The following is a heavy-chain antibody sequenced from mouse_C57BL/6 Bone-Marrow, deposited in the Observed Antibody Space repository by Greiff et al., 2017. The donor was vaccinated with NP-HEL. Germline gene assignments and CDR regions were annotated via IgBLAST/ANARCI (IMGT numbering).Heavy chain of an antibody. Sequence: QVHVKQSGAELVRPGASVKLSCKASGYTFTDYYINWVKQRPGQGLEWIARIYPGSGNTYYNEKFKGKATLTAEKSSSTAYMQLSSLTSEDSAVYFCARGGVTRNYWGQGTTLTVSS. D-gene: IGHD2-2*01. CDR1: GYTFTDYY. J-gene: IGHJ2*01. CDR3: ARGGVTRNY. CDR2: IYPGSGNT. V-gene: IGHV1-76*01.